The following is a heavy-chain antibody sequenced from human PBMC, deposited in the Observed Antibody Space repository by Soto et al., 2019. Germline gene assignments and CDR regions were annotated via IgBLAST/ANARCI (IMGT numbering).Heavy chain of an antibody. V-gene: IGHV4-59*01. D-gene: IGHD1-7*01. J-gene: IGHJ4*02. CDR1: GGSISSYY. CDR2: IYYSGST. CDR3: ARRYGTTFDS. Sequence: QVQLQESGPGLVKPSETLSLTCTVSGGSISSYYWSWIRQPPGKGLEWIGHIYYSGSTNYNPSLKSRVTKSVDTSKNQFSLKLSSVTAEDAGVYYCARRYGTTFDSWGQGTLVTVSS.